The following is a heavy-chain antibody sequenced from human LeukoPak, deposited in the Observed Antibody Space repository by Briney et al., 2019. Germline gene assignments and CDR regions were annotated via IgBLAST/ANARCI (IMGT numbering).Heavy chain of an antibody. Sequence: PGGSLRLSCAASGFTFSSYGMHWVRQAPGKGLEWVAVIWYDGSNKYYADSVKGRFTICRDNSKNTLYLQMNSLRAEDTAVYYCARGGTYYDFWSGYSYYYGMDVWGQGTTVTVSS. CDR2: IWYDGSNK. D-gene: IGHD3-3*01. CDR1: GFTFSSYG. CDR3: ARGGTYYDFWSGYSYYYGMDV. J-gene: IGHJ6*02. V-gene: IGHV3-33*01.